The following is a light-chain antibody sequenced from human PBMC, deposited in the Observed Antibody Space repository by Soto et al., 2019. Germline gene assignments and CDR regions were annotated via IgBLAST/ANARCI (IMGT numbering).Light chain of an antibody. Sequence: QSALTQPPYVSGSPGRSIAIYCTGTSSDVGGYNYVSWYQQHPGKAPKLMIYAVTDRPSGVSSRFSGSKSGNTASLTISGLQAEDEADYYCSSYTSSSTLFGTGTKVTVL. V-gene: IGLV2-14*01. CDR3: SSYTSSSTL. J-gene: IGLJ1*01. CDR2: AVT. CDR1: SSDVGGYNY.